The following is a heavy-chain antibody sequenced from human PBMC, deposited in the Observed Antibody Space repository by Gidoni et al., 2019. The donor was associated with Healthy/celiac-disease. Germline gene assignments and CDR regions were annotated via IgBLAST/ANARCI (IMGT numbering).Heavy chain of an antibody. CDR2: ISSSSSYT. J-gene: IGHJ4*02. D-gene: IGHD5-12*01. CDR3: ATRGYSGYVPG. CDR1: GFTFSDYY. Sequence: QVQLVDSGGGLVKPGGSLRLSCAASGFTFSDYYMSWIRQAPGKGLEWVSYISSSSSYTNYADSVKGRFTISRDNAKNSLYLQMNSLRAEDTAVYYCATRGYSGYVPGWGQGTLVTVSS. V-gene: IGHV3-11*05.